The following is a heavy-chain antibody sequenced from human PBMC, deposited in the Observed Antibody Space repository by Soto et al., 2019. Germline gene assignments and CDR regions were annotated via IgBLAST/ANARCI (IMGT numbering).Heavy chain of an antibody. CDR3: ARDGYYYDSRGYYYYFDY. CDR2: IIPIFGTA. Sequence: QVQLVQSGAEVKKPGSSVKVSCKASGGTFSSYAISWVRQAPGQGLEWMGGIIPIFGTANYAQKFQGRVTITADETTSTAYMGLSRLRSEGTAVYFCARDGYYYDSRGYYYYFDYWGQGTLVTVSS. D-gene: IGHD3-22*01. V-gene: IGHV1-69*12. J-gene: IGHJ4*02. CDR1: GGTFSSYA.